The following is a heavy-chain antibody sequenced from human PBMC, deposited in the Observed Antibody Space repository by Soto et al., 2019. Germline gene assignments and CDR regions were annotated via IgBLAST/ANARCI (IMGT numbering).Heavy chain of an antibody. CDR2: ISYDGSNK. CDR3: AREEVGYSSFQYYYYGLDV. Sequence: GGSLRLSCAASGFTFSGCGMHWVRQAPGKGLEWVAFISYDGSNKYYADSMKGRFTISRDDSKNTLYLQVNNLRAEDTAVYYCAREEVGYSSFQYYYYGLDVWGQGTTVTVSS. D-gene: IGHD4-4*01. J-gene: IGHJ6*02. V-gene: IGHV3-33*05. CDR1: GFTFSGCG.